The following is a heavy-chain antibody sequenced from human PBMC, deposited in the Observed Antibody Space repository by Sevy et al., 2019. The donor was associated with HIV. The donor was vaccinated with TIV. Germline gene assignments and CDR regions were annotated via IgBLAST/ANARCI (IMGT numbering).Heavy chain of an antibody. V-gene: IGHV3-7*01. D-gene: IGHD2-15*01. Sequence: GGSLRLSCVASGFTFSDYWMTWVRQAPGKGLEWVASITRDGSEKYHADSVKGRFTITKHNVKKSVFVQMNSLRVEDRAVYYCRRGGGGYWGQGTLVTVSS. CDR1: GFTFSDYW. CDR3: RRGGGGY. CDR2: ITRDGSEK. J-gene: IGHJ4*02.